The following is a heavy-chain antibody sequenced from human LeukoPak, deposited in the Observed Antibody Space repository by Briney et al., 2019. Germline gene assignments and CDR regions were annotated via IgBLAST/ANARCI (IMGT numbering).Heavy chain of an antibody. V-gene: IGHV1-3*01. CDR3: AREGCSGGSCYSDY. J-gene: IGHJ4*02. CDR2: INAGNGNT. CDR1: GYTFTSYA. Sequence: ASVKASCKASGYTFTSYAMHWVRQAPGQRLEWMGWINAGNGNTKYSQKFQGRVTITRDTSASTAYMELSSLRSEDTAVYYCAREGCSGGSCYSDYWGQGTLVTVSS. D-gene: IGHD2-15*01.